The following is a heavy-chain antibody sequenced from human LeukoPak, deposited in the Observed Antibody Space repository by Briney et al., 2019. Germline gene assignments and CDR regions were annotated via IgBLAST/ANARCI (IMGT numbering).Heavy chain of an antibody. Sequence: SETLSLTCTVSGGSISSYYWSWIRQHPGKGLEWIGYIYYSGSTYYNPSLKSRVTISVDTSKNQFSLKLSSVTAADTAVYYCARFEYSSSWLDYWGQGTLVTVSS. J-gene: IGHJ4*02. D-gene: IGHD6-13*01. V-gene: IGHV4-59*06. CDR2: IYYSGST. CDR1: GGSISSYY. CDR3: ARFEYSSSWLDY.